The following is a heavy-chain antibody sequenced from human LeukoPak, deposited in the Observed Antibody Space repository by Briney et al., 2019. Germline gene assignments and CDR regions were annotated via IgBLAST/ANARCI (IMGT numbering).Heavy chain of an antibody. J-gene: IGHJ1*01. V-gene: IGHV4-39*01. CDR3: ARRRYYDGSGYLE. D-gene: IGHD3-22*01. CDR2: IYYSGRT. Sequence: SETLSLTCSVSGDSISRSDSYWDWIRQPPGKGLEWIGTIYYSGRTYYSPSLNSRVTMSVDTSSNQFSLNLRSVTAADTAVYYCARRRYYDGSGYLEWGQGSLLSVSS. CDR1: GDSISRSDSY.